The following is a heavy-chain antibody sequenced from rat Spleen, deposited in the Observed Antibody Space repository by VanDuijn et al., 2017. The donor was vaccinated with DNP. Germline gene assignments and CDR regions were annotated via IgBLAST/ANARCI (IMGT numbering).Heavy chain of an antibody. D-gene: IGHD1-12*02. Sequence: EVQLVESGGGLVQPGRSMKLSCAASGFTFSSFPMAWVRQAPTKGLEWVATISPSGGSTYYRDSVKGRITISRDNAKSTLYLQMNSLRSEDTATYYCANYDGSYGGPAYWGQGTLVTVSS. CDR1: GFTFSSFP. CDR3: ANYDGSYGGPAY. J-gene: IGHJ3*01. CDR2: ISPSGGST. V-gene: IGHV5-46*01.